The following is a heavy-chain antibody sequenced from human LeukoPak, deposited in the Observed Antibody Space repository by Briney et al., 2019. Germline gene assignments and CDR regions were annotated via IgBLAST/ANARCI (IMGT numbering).Heavy chain of an antibody. V-gene: IGHV3-30*02. J-gene: IGHJ4*02. Sequence: PGGSLRLSCAASGFTFSSYGMHWVRQAPGKGLEWVAFIRYDGSNKYYADSVKGRFTISRDNSKNTLYLQMNSLRAEDTAVYYCAKIQGLLWFGELSGFFDYWGQGTLVTVSS. CDR3: AKIQGLLWFGELSGFFDY. CDR1: GFTFSSYG. CDR2: IRYDGSNK. D-gene: IGHD3-10*01.